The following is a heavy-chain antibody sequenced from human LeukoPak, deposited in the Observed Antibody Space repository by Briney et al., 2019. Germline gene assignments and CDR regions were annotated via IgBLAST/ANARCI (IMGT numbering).Heavy chain of an antibody. Sequence: GGSLRLSCAASGFTFSSYAMSWVRQALGKGLEWVSAISGSGGSTYYADSVKGRFTISRDNSKNTLYLQMNSLRAEDTAVYYCAKCPLYCSGGSCYLVQHWGQGTLVTVSS. CDR3: AKCPLYCSGGSCYLVQH. J-gene: IGHJ1*01. CDR2: ISGSGGST. CDR1: GFTFSSYA. V-gene: IGHV3-23*01. D-gene: IGHD2-15*01.